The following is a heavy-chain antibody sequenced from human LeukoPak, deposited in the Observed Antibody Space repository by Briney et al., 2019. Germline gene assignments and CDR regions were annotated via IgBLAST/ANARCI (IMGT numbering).Heavy chain of an antibody. J-gene: IGHJ4*02. CDR2: IIPILGIA. Sequence: ASVKVSCKASGGTFSSYAISWVRQAPGQGLEWMGRIIPILGIANYAQKFQGRVTITADKSTSTAYMELSSLRSEDTAVYYCARDLKGTTTVVTPDYWGQGTLVTVSS. V-gene: IGHV1-69*04. CDR1: GGTFSSYA. D-gene: IGHD4-23*01. CDR3: ARDLKGTTTVVTPDY.